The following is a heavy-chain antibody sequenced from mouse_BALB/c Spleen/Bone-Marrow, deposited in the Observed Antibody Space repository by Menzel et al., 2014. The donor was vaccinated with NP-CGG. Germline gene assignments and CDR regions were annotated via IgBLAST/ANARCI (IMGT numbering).Heavy chain of an antibody. V-gene: IGHV7-3*02. Sequence: EVKVVESGGGLVQPRGSLRLSCATSGFTFTDYYMSWVRQPPGKTLEWLGFIRNKANGYTTEYSASVKGRFTISRDNSQSILYLQMNTLRAEDSATYYCARDRGGLLHDYWGQGTTLTVSS. CDR3: ARDRGGLLHDY. J-gene: IGHJ2*01. CDR2: IRNKANGYTT. CDR1: GFTFTDYY. D-gene: IGHD1-1*01.